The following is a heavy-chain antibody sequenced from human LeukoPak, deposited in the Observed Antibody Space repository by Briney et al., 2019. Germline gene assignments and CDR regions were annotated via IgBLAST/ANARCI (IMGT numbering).Heavy chain of an antibody. CDR2: MNPNSGNT. V-gene: IGHV1-8*01. D-gene: IGHD3-3*01. Sequence: GASVKVSCKASGYTFTSYDINWVRQATGQGLECMGWMNPNSGNTGYAQKSQGRVTMTRNTSISTAYMELSSLRSEDTAVYYCARGSSHTIFGVVILYYFDYWGQGTLVTVSS. CDR3: ARGSSHTIFGVVILYYFDY. J-gene: IGHJ4*02. CDR1: GYTFTSYD.